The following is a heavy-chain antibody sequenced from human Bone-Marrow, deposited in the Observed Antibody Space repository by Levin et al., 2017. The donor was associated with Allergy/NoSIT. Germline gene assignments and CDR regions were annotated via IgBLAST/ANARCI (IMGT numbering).Heavy chain of an antibody. D-gene: IGHD4-17*01. CDR2: INSDGSST. V-gene: IGHV3-74*01. J-gene: IGHJ4*02. CDR3: ARGGSDYGDFEYYFDY. Sequence: PGGSLRLSCAASGFTFSSYWMHWVRQAPGKGLVWVSRINSDGSSTSYADSVKGRFTISRDNAKNTLYLQMNSLRAEDTAVYYCARGGSDYGDFEYYFDYWGQGTLVTVSS. CDR1: GFTFSSYW.